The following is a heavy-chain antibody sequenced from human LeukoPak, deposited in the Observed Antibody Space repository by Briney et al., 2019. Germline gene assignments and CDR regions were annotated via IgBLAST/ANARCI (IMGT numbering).Heavy chain of an antibody. CDR2: INPNSGGT. Sequence: ASVKVSGKASGYTFTGYYMHWVRQAPGQGLEWMGWINPNSGGTNYAQKFQGRVTMTRDTSISTAYMELSRLRSDDTAVYYCARDFPRYCSGGSCYSFGYWGQGTLVTVSS. CDR3: ARDFPRYCSGGSCYSFGY. D-gene: IGHD2-15*01. J-gene: IGHJ4*02. CDR1: GYTFTGYY. V-gene: IGHV1-2*02.